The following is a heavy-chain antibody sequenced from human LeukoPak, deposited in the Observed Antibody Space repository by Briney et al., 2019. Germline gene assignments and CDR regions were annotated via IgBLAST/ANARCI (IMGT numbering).Heavy chain of an antibody. D-gene: IGHD3-10*01. V-gene: IGHV3-7*03. J-gene: IGHJ4*02. Sequence: GGSLRLSCAASGFTFNNYWMSWVRQAPGKGLEWVANIQQDGNEKFYVDSVRGRFIIPRDNAKNSLFLQMNSLRAEDTAVYYCTRDTPYGSGSYYKGLDSWGQGTLVTVSS. CDR1: GFTFNNYW. CDR3: TRDTPYGSGSYYKGLDS. CDR2: IQQDGNEK.